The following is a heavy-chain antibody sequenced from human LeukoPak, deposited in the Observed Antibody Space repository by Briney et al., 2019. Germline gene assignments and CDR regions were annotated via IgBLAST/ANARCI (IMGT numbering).Heavy chain of an antibody. J-gene: IGHJ6*02. CDR3: ARGEGYGGIYGMDV. CDR1: GFTFSSYG. CDR2: IRYDGSNK. Sequence: GGSLRLSCAASGFTFSSYGMHWVRQAPGKGLEWVAFIRYDGSNKYYADSLKGRFTISRDNAKNSLYLQMNSLRAEDTAVYYCARGEGYGGIYGMDVWGQGTTVTVSS. D-gene: IGHD4-23*01. V-gene: IGHV3-30*02.